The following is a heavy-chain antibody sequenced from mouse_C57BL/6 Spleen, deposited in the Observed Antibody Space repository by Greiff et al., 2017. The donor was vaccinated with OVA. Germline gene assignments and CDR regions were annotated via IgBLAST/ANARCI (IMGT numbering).Heavy chain of an antibody. J-gene: IGHJ2*01. CDR1: GYTFTSYW. CDR3: ARWVDY. V-gene: IGHV1-50*01. Sequence: QVQLQQPGAELVKPGASVKLSCKASGYTFTSYWMQWVKQRPGQGLEWIGEIGPYDSYTNSNQKFKGKATLTVDTSSSTTYMQISSLTSEDSAVYYCARWVDYWGQGTTLTVSS. CDR2: IGPYDSYT.